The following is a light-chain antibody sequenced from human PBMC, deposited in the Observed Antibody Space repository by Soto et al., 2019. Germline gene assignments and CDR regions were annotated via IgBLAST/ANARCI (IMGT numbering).Light chain of an antibody. J-gene: IGLJ1*01. Sequence: QSALAQPASVSGSPGQSITISCTGSTSDIGSAKYVSWYQQHPGKAPKVMIYEVNNRPSGVSNRFSGSKSGNTASLTISGLQAEDEADYYCSSHSSSGTDDVVGTGTKVTVL. CDR1: TSDIGSAKY. CDR3: SSHSSSGTDDV. CDR2: EVN. V-gene: IGLV2-14*01.